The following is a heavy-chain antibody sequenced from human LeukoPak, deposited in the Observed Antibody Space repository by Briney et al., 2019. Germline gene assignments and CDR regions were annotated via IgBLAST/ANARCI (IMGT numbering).Heavy chain of an antibody. CDR3: AKWWRWELRGNYYYYYGMDV. D-gene: IGHD1-26*01. CDR1: GFTFSSYA. J-gene: IGHJ6*02. Sequence: GGSLRLTCAASGFTFSSYAMIWVSQAPGKGLERVTAISGSGGITFYADSVKGRFTISRDNSKNTLYLQMNSLRAEDTAVYYCAKWWRWELRGNYYYYYGMDVWGQGTTVTVSS. CDR2: ISGSGGIT. V-gene: IGHV3-23*01.